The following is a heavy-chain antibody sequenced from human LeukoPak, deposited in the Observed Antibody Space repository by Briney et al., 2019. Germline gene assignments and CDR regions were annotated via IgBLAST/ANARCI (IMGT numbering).Heavy chain of an antibody. CDR3: AVYYDSSGPYQGYFDY. D-gene: IGHD3-22*01. CDR2: IYTSGST. J-gene: IGHJ4*02. Sequence: SETLSLTCTVSGGSISSYYWSWIRQPAGKGLEWIGRIYTSGSTNYNPSLKSRVTISVDTSKNQFSLKLSSVTAADTAVYYCAVYYDSSGPYQGYFDYWGQGTLVTVSS. V-gene: IGHV4-4*07. CDR1: GGSISSYY.